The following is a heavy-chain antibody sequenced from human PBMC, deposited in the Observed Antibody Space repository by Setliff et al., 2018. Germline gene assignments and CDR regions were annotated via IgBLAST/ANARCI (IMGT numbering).Heavy chain of an antibody. V-gene: IGHV4-34*01. J-gene: IGHJ4*02. CDR3: ARRYNFWSGYLDY. D-gene: IGHD3-3*01. CDR1: GESFSGYY. CDR2: INHSGST. Sequence: PSETLSLTCAVYGESFSGYYWSWIRQPPGKGLEWIGEINHSGSTNYNPSLKSRVTISVDTSKNQFSLKLSSVTAADTAVYYCARRYNFWSGYLDYWGQGTLVTVSS.